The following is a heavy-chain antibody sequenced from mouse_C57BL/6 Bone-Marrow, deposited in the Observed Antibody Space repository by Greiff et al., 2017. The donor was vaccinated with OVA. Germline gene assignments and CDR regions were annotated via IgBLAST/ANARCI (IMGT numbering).Heavy chain of an antibody. Sequence: QVQLQQSGPELVKPGASVKISCKASGYAFSSSWMNWVQQRPGKGLEWIGRIYPGDGDTNYNGKFKGQATLTADKSSSTAYMQLSSLTSEDSAVYFCARGDYYGSSYAMDYWGQGTSVTVSS. CDR3: ARGDYYGSSYAMDY. V-gene: IGHV1-82*01. CDR1: GYAFSSSW. J-gene: IGHJ4*01. CDR2: IYPGDGDT. D-gene: IGHD1-1*01.